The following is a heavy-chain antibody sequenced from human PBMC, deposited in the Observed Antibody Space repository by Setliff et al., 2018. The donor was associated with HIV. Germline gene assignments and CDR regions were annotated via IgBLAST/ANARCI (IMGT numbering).Heavy chain of an antibody. D-gene: IGHD2-2*01. J-gene: IGHJ4*02. V-gene: IGHV3-64*02. CDR1: GFTFRNYW. Sequence: GGSLRLSCVASGFTFRNYWMTWVRQAPGKGLEYVSAISSNGGSTYYADSVKGRFIISRDNSKNTLYLQMGSLRAEDMAVYYCARRGYCSSTTCYYDYWGQGTLVTVSS. CDR3: ARRGYCSSTTCYYDY. CDR2: ISSNGGST.